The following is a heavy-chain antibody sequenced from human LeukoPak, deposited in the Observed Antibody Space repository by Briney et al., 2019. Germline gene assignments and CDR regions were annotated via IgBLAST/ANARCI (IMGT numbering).Heavy chain of an antibody. CDR2: TSGSGGST. Sequence: GGSMRLSSAVSGFTFSSYAMSWDRQPPGEGLEWDSATSGSGGSTYYADSVKGRFTIPRDNSKNTLYLQMNSLRAEDTAVYYCAKDQSLRPTTGTGVSGWFDPWGQGTLVTVSS. V-gene: IGHV3-23*01. CDR1: GFTFSSYA. J-gene: IGHJ5*02. CDR3: AKDQSLRPTTGTGVSGWFDP. D-gene: IGHD1-1*01.